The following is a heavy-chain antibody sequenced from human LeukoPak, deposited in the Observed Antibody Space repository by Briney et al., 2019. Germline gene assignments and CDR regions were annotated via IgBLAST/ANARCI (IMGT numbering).Heavy chain of an antibody. CDR2: INPNSGGT. D-gene: IGHD3-16*01. Sequence: ASVKVSCKASGYTFTAYYIHWVRQAPGQGLEWMGWINPNSGGTNYAQKFQGRVTMTRDTSISTAYMELSRLRSDDTAVYYCARDSGITNMFGGGRGSALEEPNDVFDIWGQGTMVIVSS. V-gene: IGHV1-2*02. J-gene: IGHJ3*02. CDR1: GYTFTAYY. CDR3: ARDSGITNMFGGGRGSALEEPNDVFDI.